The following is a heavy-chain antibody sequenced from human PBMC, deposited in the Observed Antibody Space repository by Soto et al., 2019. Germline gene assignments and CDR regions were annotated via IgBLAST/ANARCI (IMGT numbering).Heavy chain of an antibody. Sequence: QVQLVESGGGVVPPGRSLRLSCAASGFTFSTYAMHWVRQAPGKGLEWAAVISYDESDKYADSVKGRFTISRDNSKSTLYLQMNSLRAEDTAVYYCVKGAGHKSTYPPESWGQGTLVTVSS. CDR2: ISYDESDK. J-gene: IGHJ5*02. CDR3: VKGAGHKSTYPPES. D-gene: IGHD2-2*01. CDR1: GFTFSTYA. V-gene: IGHV3-30*18.